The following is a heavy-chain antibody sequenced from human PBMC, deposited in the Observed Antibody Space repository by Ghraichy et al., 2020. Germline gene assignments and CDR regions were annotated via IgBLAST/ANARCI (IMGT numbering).Heavy chain of an antibody. J-gene: IGHJ6*02. D-gene: IGHD2-2*01. V-gene: IGHV4-34*01. CDR2: INHSGST. Sequence: SETLSLTCAVYGGSFSGYYWSWIRQPPGKGLEWIGEINHSGSTNYNPSLKSRVTISVDTSKNQFSLKLSSVTAADTAVYYCARGDIVVVPAANYYYGMDVWGQGTTVTVSS. CDR3: ARGDIVVVPAANYYYGMDV. CDR1: GGSFSGYY.